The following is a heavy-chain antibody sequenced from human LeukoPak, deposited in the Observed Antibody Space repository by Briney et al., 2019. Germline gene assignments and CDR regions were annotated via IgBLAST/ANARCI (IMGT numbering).Heavy chain of an antibody. V-gene: IGHV4-59*01. D-gene: IGHD2-2*01. CDR3: ARGGNLGYCRRTSCHTAIEAFDI. Sequence: PSETLSLTCTVSGGSISNFYWNWIRQPPGQGLEWLGHIFSNGSSRYNPSLKSRLTISLDTSENLLSLKLTSVTAADTALYFCARGGNLGYCRRTSCHTAIEAFDIWGQGTVVTVSS. CDR2: IFSNGSS. CDR1: GGSISNFY. J-gene: IGHJ3*02.